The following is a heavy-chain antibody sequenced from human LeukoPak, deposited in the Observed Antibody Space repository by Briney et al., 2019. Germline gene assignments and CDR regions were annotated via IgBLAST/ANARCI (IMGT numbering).Heavy chain of an antibody. CDR2: IKQDGSEK. Sequence: GGSLRLSCAASGFTFNNYGMHWVRQAPGKGLEWVANIKQDGSEKYYVDSVKGRFTISRDNAKNSLYLQMNSLRAEDTAVYYCARDWYSSSSDAFDIWGQGTMVTVSS. CDR1: GFTFNNYG. D-gene: IGHD6-6*01. V-gene: IGHV3-7*01. CDR3: ARDWYSSSSDAFDI. J-gene: IGHJ3*02.